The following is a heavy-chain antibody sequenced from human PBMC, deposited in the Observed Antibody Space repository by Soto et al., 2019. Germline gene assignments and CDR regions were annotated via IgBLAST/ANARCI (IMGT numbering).Heavy chain of an antibody. CDR2: SSNSGSFT. Sequence: GGSLRLSCAASGCTLSDHYMRWIRQAPGKGLEWIGYSSNSGSFTRYADSVKGRFSISRDNAKSSLYLQISSLRGDDTATYYCVKSGDNYNLLDYWGQGTPVTVSS. D-gene: IGHD1-1*01. J-gene: IGHJ4*02. CDR3: VKSGDNYNLLDY. CDR1: GCTLSDHY. V-gene: IGHV3-11*06.